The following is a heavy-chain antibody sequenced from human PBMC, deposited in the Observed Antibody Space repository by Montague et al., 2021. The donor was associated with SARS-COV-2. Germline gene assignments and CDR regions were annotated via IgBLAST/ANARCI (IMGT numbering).Heavy chain of an antibody. V-gene: IGHV3-30*04. J-gene: IGHJ4*02. CDR1: GFTFSSYA. D-gene: IGHD3-3*02. Sequence: SLRLSCAASGFTFSSYAMHWVRQAPGQGLEWVAVISYDGSNKYYADSVKGRFTISRDNSKNTLYLQMNSLRAEDTAVYYCATSEPFLEWLSLPFDYWGQGTLVTVSS. CDR3: ATSEPFLEWLSLPFDY. CDR2: ISYDGSNK.